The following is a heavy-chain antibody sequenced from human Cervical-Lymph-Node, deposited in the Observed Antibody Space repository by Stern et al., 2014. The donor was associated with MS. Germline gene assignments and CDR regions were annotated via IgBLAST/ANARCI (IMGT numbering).Heavy chain of an antibody. Sequence: VQLVESGAEVKKPGASVKVSCKASGYTFTGHSLHWVRQAPGQGLEWMGRISPSSGGTNYAQKFQGRVTMTRDTSISTAYLELSRLRSDDTAMYYCARYYYGSSGYLNDAFDMWGQGTMVTVSS. V-gene: IGHV1-2*06. CDR2: ISPSSGGT. CDR3: ARYYYGSSGYLNDAFDM. J-gene: IGHJ3*02. D-gene: IGHD3-22*01. CDR1: GYTFTGHS.